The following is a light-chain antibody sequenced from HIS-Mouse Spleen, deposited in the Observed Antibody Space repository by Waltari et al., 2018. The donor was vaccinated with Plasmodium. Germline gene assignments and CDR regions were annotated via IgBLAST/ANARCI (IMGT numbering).Light chain of an antibody. CDR2: AAS. CDR3: QQSYSTPPYT. V-gene: IGKV1-39*01. Sequence: DIQMTQSPSSLSASVGDSVTITCRASQSISSYLNWYQQNPGKAPKLLIYAASSLQSGVPSRFSGSGSGTDFTLTISSLQPEDFATYYCQQSYSTPPYTFGQGTKLEIK. J-gene: IGKJ2*01. CDR1: QSISSY.